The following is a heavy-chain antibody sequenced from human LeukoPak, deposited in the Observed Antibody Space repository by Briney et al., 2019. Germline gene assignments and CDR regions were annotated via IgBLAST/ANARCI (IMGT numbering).Heavy chain of an antibody. CDR3: ARDRDIAVVVAATPKRYNWFDP. CDR2: IYTSGST. J-gene: IGHJ5*02. CDR1: GGSISSGSYY. V-gene: IGHV4-61*02. D-gene: IGHD2-15*01. Sequence: SETLSLTCTVSGGSISSGSYYWSWIRQPAGKGLEWIGRIYTSGSTNYNPSLKSRVTISVDTSKNQFSLKLSSVTAADTAVYYCARDRDIAVVVAATPKRYNWFDPWGQGTLVTVSS.